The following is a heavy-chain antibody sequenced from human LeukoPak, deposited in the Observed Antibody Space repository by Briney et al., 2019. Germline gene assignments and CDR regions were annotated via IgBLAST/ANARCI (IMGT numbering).Heavy chain of an antibody. CDR3: ARGGFLRSGWPLFDY. D-gene: IGHD6-19*01. Sequence: GGSLRLSCAASGFTFSSYSMNWVRQAPGKGLEWVSSISSSSSHIYYADSVKGRFTISRDNAKNTLYLQMNSLRAEDTAVYYCARGGFLRSGWPLFDYWGQGTLVTVSS. CDR2: ISSSSSHI. J-gene: IGHJ4*02. CDR1: GFTFSSYS. V-gene: IGHV3-21*01.